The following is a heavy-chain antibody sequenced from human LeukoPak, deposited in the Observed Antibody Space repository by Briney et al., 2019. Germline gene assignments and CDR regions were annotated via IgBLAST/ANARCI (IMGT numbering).Heavy chain of an antibody. CDR1: GGTFSSYA. J-gene: IGHJ6*03. CDR2: MNPNSGNT. V-gene: IGHV1-8*03. D-gene: IGHD6-13*01. CDR3: ARGSRGAAPTPYYYYMDV. Sequence: ASVKVSCKASGGTFSSYAISWVRQAPGQGLEWMGWMNPNSGNTGYAQKFQGRVTITRNTSIKAAYMELSSLRSEDTAVYYCARGSRGAAPTPYYYYMDVWGKETTVTVSS.